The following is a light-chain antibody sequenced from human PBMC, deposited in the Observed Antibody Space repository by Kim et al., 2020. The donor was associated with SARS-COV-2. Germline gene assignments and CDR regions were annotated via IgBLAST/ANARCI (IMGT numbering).Light chain of an antibody. CDR3: CSYAGGSTWV. CDR1: SSDVGTYNL. J-gene: IGLJ3*02. CDR2: QVT. Sequence: QSALTQPASVSVSPGQSITISCTGTSSDVGTYNLVSWYQQHPGKAPKLMIYQVTKRPSGVSNRFSSSKSGNMASLTVSGLLAEDEADYYCCSYAGGSTWVFGGGTQLTVL. V-gene: IGLV2-23*02.